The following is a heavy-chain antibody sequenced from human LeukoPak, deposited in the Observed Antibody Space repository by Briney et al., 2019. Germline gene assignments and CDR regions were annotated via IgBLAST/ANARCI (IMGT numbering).Heavy chain of an antibody. CDR1: GGSISSGGYY. V-gene: IGHV4-31*03. Sequence: PSQTLSLTCTVSGGSISSGGYYWSWIRQHPGKGLEWIGYIYHTGITSYNPSLKGRVIMSVDTSMNQVFLRLSSLTAADTAVYYCAASSGVTLGRFWGQGTLVSVSS. CDR3: AASSGVTLGRF. J-gene: IGHJ4*02. D-gene: IGHD3-16*01. CDR2: IYHTGIT.